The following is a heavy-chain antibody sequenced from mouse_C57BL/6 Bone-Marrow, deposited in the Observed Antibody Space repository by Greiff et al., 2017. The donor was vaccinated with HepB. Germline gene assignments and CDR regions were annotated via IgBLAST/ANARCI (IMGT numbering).Heavy chain of an antibody. D-gene: IGHD1-1*01. CDR3: AKPLLRFYYFDY. V-gene: IGHV1-66*01. Sequence: QVQLQQSGPELVKPGASVKISCKASGYSFTSYYIHWVKQRPGQGLEWIGWIYPGSGNTKYNEKFKGKATLTADTSSSTAYMQLSSLTSEDSAVYYCAKPLLRFYYFDYWGQGTTLTVSS. CDR1: GYSFTSYY. CDR2: IYPGSGNT. J-gene: IGHJ2*01.